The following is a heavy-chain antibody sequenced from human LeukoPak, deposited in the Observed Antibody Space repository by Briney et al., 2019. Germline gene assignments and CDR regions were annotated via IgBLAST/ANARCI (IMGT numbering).Heavy chain of an antibody. Sequence: TGGSLRLSCAASGFTFSSYEMNWVRQAPGKGLEWVSYISSSGSTTYYADSVKGRFTISRDNAKNSVYLQMNSLRAEDTAVYYCARVRFSDYWGQGTLVTVSS. J-gene: IGHJ4*02. CDR1: GFTFSSYE. CDR2: ISSSGSTT. V-gene: IGHV3-48*03. CDR3: ARVRFSDY. D-gene: IGHD3-3*01.